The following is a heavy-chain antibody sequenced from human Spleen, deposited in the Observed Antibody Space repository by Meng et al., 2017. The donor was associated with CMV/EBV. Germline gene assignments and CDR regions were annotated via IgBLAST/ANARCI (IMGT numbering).Heavy chain of an antibody. Sequence: GESLKISCKGSGYSFTSYWIGWVRQMPGKGLDGKGLEWMGIIYPGDSDTRYRPSFQGQVTISADKAISTAYLQWSSLKASDTAVYFCASSRDCTGTNCYSPGLDYWGQGTLVTVSS. D-gene: IGHD2-2*02. CDR2: IYPGDSDT. CDR3: ASSRDCTGTNCYSPGLDY. J-gene: IGHJ4*02. V-gene: IGHV5-51*01. CDR1: GYSFTSYW.